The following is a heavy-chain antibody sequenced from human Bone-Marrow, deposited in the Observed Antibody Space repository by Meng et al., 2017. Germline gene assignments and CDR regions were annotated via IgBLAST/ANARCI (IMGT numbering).Heavy chain of an antibody. D-gene: IGHD5-18*01. CDR3: TLDTAMIN. Sequence: VQVLRFGGGLVQPGGSLRLSCAASGFTFSSYAMSWVRQAPGKGLEWVSAISSSGDSSYYADSVEDRFTISRDNFKNTLYLRMNSLRAEDTAVYYCTLDTAMINWGQGTLVTVSS. V-gene: IGHV3-23*01. CDR2: ISSSGDSS. J-gene: IGHJ4*02. CDR1: GFTFSSYA.